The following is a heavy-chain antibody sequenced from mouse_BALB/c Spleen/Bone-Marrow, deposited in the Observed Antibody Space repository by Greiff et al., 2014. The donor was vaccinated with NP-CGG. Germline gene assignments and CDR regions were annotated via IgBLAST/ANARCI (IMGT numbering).Heavy chain of an antibody. CDR3: VGDYDCGNYAMDY. Sequence: VQLQQSGPELVKPGASMKISCKASGYSFTGYTMNWVKQSHGKNLEWIGLINPYNGGTNYNQNLKGKSTLTVDKSTSTAKMELLRQTNKDYTDYTCVGDYDCGNYAMDYWGQGTSVTVSS. J-gene: IGHJ4*01. CDR2: INPYNGGT. V-gene: IGHV1-37*01. CDR1: GYSFTGYT. D-gene: IGHD2-4*01.